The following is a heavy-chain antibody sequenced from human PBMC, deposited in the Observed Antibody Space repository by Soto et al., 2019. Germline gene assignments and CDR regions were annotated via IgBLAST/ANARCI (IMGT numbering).Heavy chain of an antibody. CDR2: ISWNSGSI. D-gene: IGHD4-4*01. Sequence: PGGSLRLSCAASGFTFDDYAMHWVRQAPGKGLEWVSGISWNSGSIGYADSVKGRFTISRDNAKHSLYLQMNSLRAEDTALYYCAKVGSYSHFDYWGQGTLVTVSS. J-gene: IGHJ4*02. V-gene: IGHV3-9*01. CDR1: GFTFDDYA. CDR3: AKVGSYSHFDY.